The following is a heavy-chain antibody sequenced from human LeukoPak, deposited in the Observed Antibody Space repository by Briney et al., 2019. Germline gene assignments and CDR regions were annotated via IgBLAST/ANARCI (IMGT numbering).Heavy chain of an antibody. CDR1: GYTFTSYG. D-gene: IGHD5-18*01. CDR3: ARAPLQPWPRGAFDI. V-gene: IGHV1-18*01. Sequence: ASVKVSCKASGYTFTSYGISWVRQAPGRGLEWMGWISAYNGNTNYAQKLQGRVTMTTDTSTSTAYMELRSLRSDDTAVYYCARAPLQPWPRGAFDIWGQGTMVTVSS. J-gene: IGHJ3*02. CDR2: ISAYNGNT.